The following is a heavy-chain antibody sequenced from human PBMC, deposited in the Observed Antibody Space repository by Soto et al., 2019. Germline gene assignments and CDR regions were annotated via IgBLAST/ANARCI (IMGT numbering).Heavy chain of an antibody. Sequence: QVQLVQSGAEVKKPGSSVKVSCKASGGTFSSYTISWVRQAPGQGLEWMGRIIPILGIANYAQKFQGRVTMTADKSTSTAYMELSSLRSEDTAVYYCATGVPAAILGGSDWFDPWGQGTLVTVSS. CDR2: IIPILGIA. V-gene: IGHV1-69*02. D-gene: IGHD2-2*01. CDR1: GGTFSSYT. CDR3: ATGVPAAILGGSDWFDP. J-gene: IGHJ5*02.